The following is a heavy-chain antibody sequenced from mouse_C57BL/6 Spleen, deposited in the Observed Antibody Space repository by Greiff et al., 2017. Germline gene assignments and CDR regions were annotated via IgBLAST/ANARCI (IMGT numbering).Heavy chain of an antibody. CDR2: ISYDGSN. CDR1: GYSITSGYY. J-gene: IGHJ3*01. V-gene: IGHV3-6*01. D-gene: IGHD2-4*01. CDR3: AREGEGYDYSWFAY. Sequence: EVQLQESGPGLVKPSQSLSLTCSVTGYSITSGYYWNWIRQFPGNKLEWMGYISYDGSNNYNPSLKNRISITRDTSKNQFFLKLNSVTTEDTATYYCAREGEGYDYSWFAYWGQGTLVTVSA.